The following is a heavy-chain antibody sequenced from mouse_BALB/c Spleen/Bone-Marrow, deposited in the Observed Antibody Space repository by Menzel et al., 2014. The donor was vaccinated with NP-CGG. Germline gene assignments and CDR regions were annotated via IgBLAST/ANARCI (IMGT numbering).Heavy chain of an antibody. CDR2: IWAGGST. Sequence: VKLVESGPGLVAPSQSLYITCTVYGFSLTSYGVHWVRQPPGKGLEWLGVIWAGGSTNYNSALMSRLSISKDNSKSQVFLKKNRLQNEESAMYYCARVGYRYDRYSIDYWRRGTPVTAPS. CDR1: GFSLTSYG. D-gene: IGHD2-12*01. J-gene: IGHJ4*01. CDR3: ARVGYRYDRYSIDY. V-gene: IGHV2-9*02.